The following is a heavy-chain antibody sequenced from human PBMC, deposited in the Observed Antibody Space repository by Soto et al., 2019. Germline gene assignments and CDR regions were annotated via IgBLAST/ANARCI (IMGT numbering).Heavy chain of an antibody. CDR1: GFTFSSYS. D-gene: IGHD4-17*01. CDR3: ASVVSECGDSGAGDS. Sequence: EVQLVESGGGLVKPGGSLRLSCAASGFTFSSYSMNWVRQAPGKGLEWVSSISSSSSYIYYEDAVKGRFSISRDNAKNSLYLQMNSLRAEDTAVYYCASVVSECGDSGAGDSWGQGTMVHVSS. V-gene: IGHV3-21*01. J-gene: IGHJ4*02. CDR2: ISSSSSYI.